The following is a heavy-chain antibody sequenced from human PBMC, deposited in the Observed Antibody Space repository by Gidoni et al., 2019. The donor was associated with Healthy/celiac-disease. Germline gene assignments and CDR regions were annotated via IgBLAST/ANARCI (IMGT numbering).Heavy chain of an antibody. V-gene: IGHV1-18*01. CDR1: GYTFTSYG. CDR2: ISAYNGNT. D-gene: IGHD3-10*01. Sequence: QVQLVQSGAAVKKPGASVKVSCKASGYTFTSYGISWVRQAPGQGLEWMGWISAYNGNTNYAQKLQGRVTMTTDTSTSTAYMELRSLRSDDTAVYYCARDFTAKYYYGSGSYYLPEYWGQGTLVTVSS. J-gene: IGHJ4*02. CDR3: ARDFTAKYYYGSGSYYLPEY.